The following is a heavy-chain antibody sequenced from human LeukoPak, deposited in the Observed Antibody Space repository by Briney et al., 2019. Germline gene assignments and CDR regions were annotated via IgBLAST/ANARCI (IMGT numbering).Heavy chain of an antibody. CDR1: GYSISSGYY. CDR3: XXXXXXGXPIDX. V-gene: IGHV4-38-2*01. D-gene: IGHD4-17*01. CDR2: IYHSGST. Sequence: SETLSLTCAVSGYSISSGYYWGWIRQPPGKGLEWIGSIYHSGSTYYNPSLKSRVTISVDTSKNQFSLKLSSVTAADTAVYSCXXXXXXGXPIDXWGQGTLVTXXS. J-gene: IGHJ4*02.